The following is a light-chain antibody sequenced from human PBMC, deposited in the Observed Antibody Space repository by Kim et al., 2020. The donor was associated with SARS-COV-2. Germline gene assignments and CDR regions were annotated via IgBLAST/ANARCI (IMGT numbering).Light chain of an antibody. Sequence: LGQTVRIPSQRDTLRSYYASCYQQKPGQAPVLVIYGKNTPPSGIPDRFSGSSSGNTASLTITGAQAEDEADYYCNSRDSTSNHLWVFGGGTQLTVL. V-gene: IGLV3-19*01. J-gene: IGLJ3*02. CDR1: TLRSYY. CDR2: GKN. CDR3: NSRDSTSNHLWV.